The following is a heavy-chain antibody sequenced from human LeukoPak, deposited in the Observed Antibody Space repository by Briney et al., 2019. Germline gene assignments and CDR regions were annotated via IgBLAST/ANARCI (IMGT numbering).Heavy chain of an antibody. J-gene: IGHJ6*03. Sequence: VASVKVSCKASGYTFTSYAMHWVRQAPGQRLEWMGWINAGNGNTKYSQKFQGRVTITRDTSASTAYMELRSLRSDDTAVYYCARDPSDFWSGYYTENYYYMDVWGKGTTVTVSS. CDR1: GYTFTSYA. CDR2: INAGNGNT. D-gene: IGHD3-3*01. CDR3: ARDPSDFWSGYYTENYYYMDV. V-gene: IGHV1-3*01.